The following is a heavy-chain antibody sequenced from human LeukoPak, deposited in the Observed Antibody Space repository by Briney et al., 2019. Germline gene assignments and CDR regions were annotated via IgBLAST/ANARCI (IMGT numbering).Heavy chain of an antibody. J-gene: IGHJ4*02. V-gene: IGHV4-39*07. CDR1: GGSIPSSNYY. CDR3: ARDGDPKIFDY. D-gene: IGHD4-17*01. Sequence: PSETLSLTCTVSGGSIPSSNYYWGWIRQPPGKGLEWIGSIYYSGSTYYSPSLKSRVTISVDTSKNQFSLKLSSVTAADTAVYYCARDGDPKIFDYWGQGTLVTVSS. CDR2: IYYSGST.